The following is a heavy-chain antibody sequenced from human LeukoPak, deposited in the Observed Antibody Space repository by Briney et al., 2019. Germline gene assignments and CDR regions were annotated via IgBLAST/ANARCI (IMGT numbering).Heavy chain of an antibody. Sequence: QTGGSLRLSCAASGFTFSDHYMDWVRQAPGKGLEWVGRTRNKANSYTTEYAASVKGRFTISRDDSKNSLYLQMNSLKTEDTAVYYCSTMVRGVISIFDYWGQGTLVTVSS. CDR1: GFTFSDHY. D-gene: IGHD3-10*01. CDR2: TRNKANSYTT. CDR3: STMVRGVISIFDY. V-gene: IGHV3-72*01. J-gene: IGHJ4*02.